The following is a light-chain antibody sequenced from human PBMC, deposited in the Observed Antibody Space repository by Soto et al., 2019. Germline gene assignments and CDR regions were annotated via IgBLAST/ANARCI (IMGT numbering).Light chain of an antibody. Sequence: EIVLTQSPGTLSLSPGEGVTLSCRASLTITNNNLAWFQQRPGQAPRLLIHAASTRAVGIADRFRGSGSGTDFTLAISRLEPEAFAVYYCLQYGNSAYTFGQGTKLEMK. CDR2: AAS. V-gene: IGKV3-20*01. CDR1: LTITNNN. CDR3: LQYGNSAYT. J-gene: IGKJ2*01.